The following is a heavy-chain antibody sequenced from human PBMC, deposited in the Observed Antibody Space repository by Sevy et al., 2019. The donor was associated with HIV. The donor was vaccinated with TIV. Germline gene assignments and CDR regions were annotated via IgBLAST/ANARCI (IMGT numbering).Heavy chain of an antibody. CDR3: ARLLYLGGDFDY. CDR1: GGSISTYY. D-gene: IGHD1-26*01. CDR2: IYYSGST. Sequence: SETLSLTCTVSGGSISTYYWSWIRQPPGKGLEWIGYIYYSGSTNSNPSLKSRVTMSVDTSKKQFSLRLSSVTAADTAVYYCARLLYLGGDFDYWGQGTLVTVSS. V-gene: IGHV4-59*12. J-gene: IGHJ4*02.